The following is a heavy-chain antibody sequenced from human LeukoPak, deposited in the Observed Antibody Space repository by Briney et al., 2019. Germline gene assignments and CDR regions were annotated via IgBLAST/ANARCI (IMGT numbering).Heavy chain of an antibody. V-gene: IGHV4-59*11. CDR3: ARVIGYCSSTSCYNYYYYYMDV. CDR1: GGSISSHY. CDR2: IYYSGST. Sequence: SEPLSLTCTVSGGSISSHYWSWIRQPPGKGLEWIGYIYYSGSTNYNPSLKSRVPISVDTSKNQFSLKLSSVTAADTAVYYCARVIGYCSSTSCYNYYYYYMDVWGKGTTVTVSS. D-gene: IGHD2-2*03. J-gene: IGHJ6*03.